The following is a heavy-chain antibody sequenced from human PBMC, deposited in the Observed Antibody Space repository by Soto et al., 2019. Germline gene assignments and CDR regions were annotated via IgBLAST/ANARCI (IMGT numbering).Heavy chain of an antibody. J-gene: IGHJ4*02. CDR1: GFTFSIYW. CDR2: IKQDGSEK. Sequence: PGGSLRLSCAASGFTFSIYWMSWVRQAPGKGLEWVANIKQDGSEKYYVDSVKGRFTISRDNAKISLYLQMNSLRAEDTAVYYCARMSGYDPPLFDYWGQGTLVTVSS. D-gene: IGHD5-12*01. V-gene: IGHV3-7*01. CDR3: ARMSGYDPPLFDY.